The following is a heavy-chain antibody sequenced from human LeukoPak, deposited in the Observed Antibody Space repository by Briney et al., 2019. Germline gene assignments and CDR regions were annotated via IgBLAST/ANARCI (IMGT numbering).Heavy chain of an antibody. V-gene: IGHV4-38-2*01. CDR3: ARAAAGTGYNWFDP. CDR1: GYSISSGYY. CDR2: IYHSGST. J-gene: IGHJ5*02. D-gene: IGHD6-13*01. Sequence: ASETLSLTCVVSGYSISSGYYWGWIRQPPGNGLDWIGSIYHSGSTYYNPSLKSRVTISVDTSKNQLSLKLSSVTAADTAVYYCARAAAGTGYNWFDPWGQGTLVTVSS.